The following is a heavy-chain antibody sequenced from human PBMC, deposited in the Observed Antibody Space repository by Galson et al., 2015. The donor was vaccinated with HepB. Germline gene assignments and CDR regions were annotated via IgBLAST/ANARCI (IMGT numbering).Heavy chain of an antibody. J-gene: IGHJ4*02. Sequence: ETLSLTCTVSGGSISSSSYYWGWIRQPPGKGLEWIGSIYYSGSTYYNPSLKSRVTISVDTSKNQFSLRLSSVTAADTAVYYCARDYVSSGWPFDYWGQGTLVTVSS. V-gene: IGHV4-39*02. CDR1: GGSISSSSYY. CDR2: IYYSGST. D-gene: IGHD6-19*01. CDR3: ARDYVSSGWPFDY.